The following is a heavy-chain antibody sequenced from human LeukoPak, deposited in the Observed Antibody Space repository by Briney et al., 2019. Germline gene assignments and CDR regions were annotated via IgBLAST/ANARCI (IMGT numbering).Heavy chain of an antibody. J-gene: IGHJ4*02. CDR2: IWYDGSNE. Sequence: GGSLRLSCAASGFTFSNYGMHWVRQAPGKGLEWVAVIWYDGSNEYYADSVKGRFTISRDNSKNTLYLQMNSLRAEDTAVYYCARAPTSYYYFDYWGQGTLVTVSS. V-gene: IGHV3-33*01. CDR3: ARAPTSYYYFDY. CDR1: GFTFSNYG. D-gene: IGHD1-26*01.